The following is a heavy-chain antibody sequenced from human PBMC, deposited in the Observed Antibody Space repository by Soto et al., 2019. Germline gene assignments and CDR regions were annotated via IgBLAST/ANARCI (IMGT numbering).Heavy chain of an antibody. V-gene: IGHV4-30-4*01. J-gene: IGHJ5*01. CDR2: IYKSTTT. CDR1: GDSVSTVDYF. D-gene: IGHD2-15*01. Sequence: SETLSLTCSVSGDSVSTVDYFWAWIRQPPGQALEYIGYIYKSTTTYYNPSFESRVAISLDTSKSQFSLTVTSVTAADTAVYFCARGRYCLTGRCFPNWFDSWGQGTLVTVSS. CDR3: ARGRYCLTGRCFPNWFDS.